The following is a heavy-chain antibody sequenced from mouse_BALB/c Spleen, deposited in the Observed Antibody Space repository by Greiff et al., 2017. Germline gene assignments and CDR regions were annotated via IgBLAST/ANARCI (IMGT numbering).Heavy chain of an antibody. CDR1: GFTFSSFG. D-gene: IGHD2-1*01. Sequence: EVQLVESGGGLVQPGGSRKLSCAASGFTFSSFGMYWVRQAPEKGLEWVAYISSGSSTTYYADTVKGRFTISRDNPKNTLFLQMTSLRSEDTAMYYCASYGNYYAMDYWGQGTSVTVSA. J-gene: IGHJ4*01. CDR2: ISSGSSTT. V-gene: IGHV5-17*02. CDR3: ASYGNYYAMDY.